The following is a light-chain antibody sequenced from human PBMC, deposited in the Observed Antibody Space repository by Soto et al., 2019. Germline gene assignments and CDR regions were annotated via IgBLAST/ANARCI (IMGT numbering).Light chain of an antibody. CDR1: SGHSSYA. CDR2: LNSDGSH. Sequence: QPVLTQSPSASASLGASVKLTCTLSSGHSSYAIAWHQQQPEKGPRHLMKLNSDGSHSKGDGIPDRFSGSSSGAERYLTIFSLQSEDEADYYCQTWGTGPAVFGGGTQLTVL. V-gene: IGLV4-69*01. CDR3: QTWGTGPAV. J-gene: IGLJ7*01.